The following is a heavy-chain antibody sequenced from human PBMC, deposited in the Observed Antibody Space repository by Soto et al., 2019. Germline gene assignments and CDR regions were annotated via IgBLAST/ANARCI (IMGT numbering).Heavy chain of an antibody. V-gene: IGHV3-33*01. D-gene: IGHD4-17*01. CDR2: IWNDGSKQ. CDR3: ARDDDYEANAIDL. CDR1: GCTFSRNG. Sequence: GTLLRSCLASGCTFSRNGMHWVRQAPGKVLEWVAVIWNDGSKQVYDDSVKGRFTISRDNSKNTLYLEMDSLRDEDKSVYYCARDDDYEANAIDLWGQGTLVSVYS. J-gene: IGHJ5*02.